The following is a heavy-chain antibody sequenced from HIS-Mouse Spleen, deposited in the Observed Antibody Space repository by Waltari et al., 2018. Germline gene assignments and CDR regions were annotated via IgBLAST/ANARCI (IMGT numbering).Heavy chain of an antibody. CDR2: IYYSGST. V-gene: IGHV4-39*01. CDR3: AGVPAAHFDY. J-gene: IGHJ4*02. Sequence: QLQLQESGPGLVKPSETLSLTCTVSGGSISSSSYYWGWIRQPPGKGLVWIGSIYYSGSTYYNPSLKSRVTISVDTSKNQFSLKLSSVTAADTAVYYCAGVPAAHFDYWGQGTLVTVSS. D-gene: IGHD2-2*01. CDR1: GGSISSSSYY.